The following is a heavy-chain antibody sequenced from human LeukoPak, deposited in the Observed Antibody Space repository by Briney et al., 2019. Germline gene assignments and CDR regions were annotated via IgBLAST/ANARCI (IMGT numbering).Heavy chain of an antibody. V-gene: IGHV3-53*01. CDR2: IYSGGTG. CDR1: GFTVSSNY. CDR3: VRGHSNGWRSWADP. D-gene: IGHD6-19*01. Sequence: PGGSLRLSCAASGFTVSSNYMSWVRQAPGKGLEWVSIIYSGGTGYYADSVKGRFTISRDNSKNTVYLQMNSLRAEDTAVYYCVRGHSNGWRSWADPWGQGTLVTVSS. J-gene: IGHJ5*02.